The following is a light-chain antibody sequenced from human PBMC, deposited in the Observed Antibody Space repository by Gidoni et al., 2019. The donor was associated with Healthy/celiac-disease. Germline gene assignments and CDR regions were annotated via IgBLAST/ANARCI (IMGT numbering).Light chain of an antibody. CDR1: QSISTY. J-gene: IGKJ1*01. Sequence: DIQMTRSPSSLSASVGDRVTITCRASQSISTYLSWYQQKPGKAPKLVIYAASSLQSGVPLRFSGSGSGTDFTLTISSLQPEDFATYYCQQSYSTSWTFGQGTKVEIK. CDR2: AAS. V-gene: IGKV1-39*01. CDR3: QQSYSTSWT.